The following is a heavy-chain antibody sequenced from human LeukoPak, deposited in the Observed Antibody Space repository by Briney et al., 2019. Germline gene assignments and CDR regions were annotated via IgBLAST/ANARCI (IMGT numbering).Heavy chain of an antibody. V-gene: IGHV6-1*01. CDR2: TYYRSKWYN. CDR1: GDSVSSNTAG. Sequence: KPSQTLLLTCAISGDSVSSNTAGWSWIRQSPSRGLEWLGRTYYRSKWYNDDAGSVKSRITINADTAKNQFSLQLNSVTPEDTAVYYCAKDGTSYYYIYYWGQGTLVTVSS. J-gene: IGHJ4*02. D-gene: IGHD2/OR15-2a*01. CDR3: AKDGTSYYYIYY.